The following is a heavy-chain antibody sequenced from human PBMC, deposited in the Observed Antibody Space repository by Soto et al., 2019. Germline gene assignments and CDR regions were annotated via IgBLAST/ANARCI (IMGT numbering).Heavy chain of an antibody. CDR1: GGTFSSYT. CDR2: IIPILGIA. J-gene: IGHJ6*03. CDR3: ARDRRGYYGSGSYSSVNYYMDV. Sequence: QVQLVQSGAEVKKPGSSVKVSCKASGGTFSSYTISWVRQAPGQGLEWMGRIIPILGIANYAQKFQGRVTITADKSTSTAYMELSSLRSEDTAVYYCARDRRGYYGSGSYSSVNYYMDVWGKGTTVTVSS. D-gene: IGHD3-10*01. V-gene: IGHV1-69*08.